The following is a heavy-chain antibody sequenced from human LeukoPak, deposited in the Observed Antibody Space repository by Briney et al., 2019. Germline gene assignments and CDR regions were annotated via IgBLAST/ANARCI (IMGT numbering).Heavy chain of an antibody. CDR3: ARGSRCSGGSRYHYYYGMYG. CDR1: RFTLSSYS. V-gene: IGHV3-21*01. Sequence: GGSLRLSRAPSRFTLSSYSMNEVRPAPGKGLEWVSSINSSSSNIYYAVSVMGRFHIPRDNPQNSLHLKISSLRAEDTAVYYCARGSRCSGGSRYHYYYGMYGWVEGTTVSDCS. D-gene: IGHD2-15*01. CDR2: INSSSSNI. J-gene: IGHJ6*01.